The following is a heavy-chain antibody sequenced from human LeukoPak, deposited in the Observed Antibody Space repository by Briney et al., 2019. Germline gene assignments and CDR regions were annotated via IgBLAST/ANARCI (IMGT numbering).Heavy chain of an antibody. CDR3: ARGARSSDSYSIDY. V-gene: IGHV4-4*07. J-gene: IGHJ4*02. Sequence: SETLSLTCTGSGGSISFYYWSWIRQPAGEGLEWIGRIYSSGSTNYNPSLKSRVTVSVDTSKNQFSLKLTSVTAADTAVYYCARGARSSDSYSIDYWGQGTLVTVSS. D-gene: IGHD6-19*01. CDR2: IYSSGST. CDR1: GGSISFYY.